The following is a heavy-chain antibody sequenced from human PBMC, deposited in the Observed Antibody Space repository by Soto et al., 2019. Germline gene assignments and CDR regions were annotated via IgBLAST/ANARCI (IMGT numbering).Heavy chain of an antibody. CDR1: GGSISSYY. V-gene: IGHV4-59*01. Sequence: PSETLSLTCTVSGGSISSYYWSWIRQPPGKGLEWIGYIYNSGSTNYNPSLKSRVTISVDTSKNQFSLKLSSVTAAYTAVYYCARDKLGFNAFDIWGQGTMVTVSS. J-gene: IGHJ3*02. CDR3: ARDKLGFNAFDI. CDR2: IYNSGST. D-gene: IGHD3-10*01.